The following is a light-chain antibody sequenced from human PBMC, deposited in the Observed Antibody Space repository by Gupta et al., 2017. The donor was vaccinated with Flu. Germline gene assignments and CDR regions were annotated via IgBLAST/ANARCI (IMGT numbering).Light chain of an antibody. V-gene: IGKV2-28*01. CDR3: MQGREPPYT. J-gene: IGKJ2*01. CDR2: LGS. CDR1: QSVLHSNGYNY. Sequence: DIVMTQSPLSLPVTPGEPASISCRSSQSVLHSNGYNYLDWYLQKPGQSPQLLIYLGSNRASGVPDRFSGSGSGTDFTLKISRVEAEDVGVYYCMQGREPPYTFGQGTKLEIK.